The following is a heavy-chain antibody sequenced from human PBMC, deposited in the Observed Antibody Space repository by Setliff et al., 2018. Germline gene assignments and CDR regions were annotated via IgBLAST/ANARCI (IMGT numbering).Heavy chain of an antibody. D-gene: IGHD2-8*01. CDR3: ARAMDCTNGVCYYYYGMDV. J-gene: IGHJ6*02. CDR1: GYTFTSYD. CDR2: MNPNSGNT. V-gene: IGHV1-8*02. Sequence: ASVKVSCKASGYTFTSYDINWVRQATGQGLEWMGWMNPNSGNTGYAQKFQGRVTMTRNTSISTAYTELSSLRPEDTAVYYCARAMDCTNGVCYYYYGMDVWGQGTTVT.